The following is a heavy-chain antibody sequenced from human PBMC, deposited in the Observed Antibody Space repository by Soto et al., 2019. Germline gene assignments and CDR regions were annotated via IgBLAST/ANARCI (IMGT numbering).Heavy chain of an antibody. V-gene: IGHV1-69*13. J-gene: IGHJ4*02. D-gene: IGHD6-19*01. CDR1: GGTFSSYA. CDR2: IIPIFGTA. CDR3: ARSPQFTEAGAGFFDY. Sequence: SVKVSCKASGGTFSSYAISWVRQAPGQGLEWMGGIIPIFGTANYAQKFQGRVTITADESTSTAYMELSSLRSEDTAVYYCARSPQFTEAGAGFFDYWGQGTLVTVSS.